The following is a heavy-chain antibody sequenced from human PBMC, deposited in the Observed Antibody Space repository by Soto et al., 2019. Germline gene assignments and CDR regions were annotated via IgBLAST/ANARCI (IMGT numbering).Heavy chain of an antibody. CDR3: AKDGKLRVSSVYYYYGMDV. D-gene: IGHD1-1*01. V-gene: IGHV3-30*18. J-gene: IGHJ6*02. CDR2: ISNDGSSQ. Sequence: QVQLVESGGGVVQPGRSLRLSCAASGFTLSSYEMHWVRQAPGKGLEWVAVISNDGSSQYYADSVKGRFTISRDNSKNTLYLQMNSLSTDDTAVYFCAKDGKLRVSSVYYYYGMDVWGLGTTVTVSS. CDR1: GFTLSSYE.